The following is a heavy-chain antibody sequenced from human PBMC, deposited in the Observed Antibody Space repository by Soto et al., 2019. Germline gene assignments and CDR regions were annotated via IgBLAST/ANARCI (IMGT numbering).Heavy chain of an antibody. CDR2: IIPIFGTA. J-gene: IGHJ3*02. CDR1: GGTFSSYA. CDR3: GRESITYYYGWGVYYSVFDI. D-gene: IGHD3-10*01. V-gene: IGHV1-69*13. Sequence: SVKVSCKASGGTFSSYAISWVRQAPGQGLEWMGGIIPIFGTANYAQKFQGRVTITADESTSTAYMELSSLRSEDTAVYYCGRESITYYYGWGVYYSVFDIGGKGTMVTVSS.